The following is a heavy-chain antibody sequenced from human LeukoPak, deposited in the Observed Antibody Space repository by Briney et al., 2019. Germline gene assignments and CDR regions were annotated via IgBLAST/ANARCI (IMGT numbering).Heavy chain of an antibody. J-gene: IGHJ4*02. D-gene: IGHD2-2*01. CDR2: ISYDGSNK. Sequence: GGSLRPSCAAPRFTISSYGMHWVRQAPGKGLEWVAVISYDGSNKYYADSVKGRFTISRDNSKNTLYLQMNSLRAEDTAVYYCAKDRPRMVVVPAAAPFAYWGQGTLVTVSS. V-gene: IGHV3-30*18. CDR3: AKDRPRMVVVPAAAPFAY. CDR1: RFTISSYG.